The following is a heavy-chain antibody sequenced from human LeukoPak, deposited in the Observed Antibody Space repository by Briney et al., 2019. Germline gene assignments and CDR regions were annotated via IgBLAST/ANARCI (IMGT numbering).Heavy chain of an antibody. CDR1: GFTFSSYG. V-gene: IGHV3-30*02. D-gene: IGHD3-10*01. J-gene: IGHJ6*03. CDR3: AKYQAPITMVRGVIIMPGDYYYYMDV. Sequence: GGSLRLSCAASGFTFSSYGMHWVRQAPGKGLEWVAFIRYDGSNKYYADSVKGRFTISRDNSKNTLYLQMNSLRAEDTAVYYCAKYQAPITMVRGVIIMPGDYYYYMDVWGKGTTVTISS. CDR2: IRYDGSNK.